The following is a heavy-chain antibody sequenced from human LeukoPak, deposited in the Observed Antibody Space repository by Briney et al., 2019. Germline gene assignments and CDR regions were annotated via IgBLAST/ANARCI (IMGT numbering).Heavy chain of an antibody. CDR3: ARDPNYDFWSKGGIDP. Sequence: PGGSLRLSCAASGFTFSSYGMHWVRQAPGKGLEWVSVIYSGGSTYYADSVKGRFTISRDNSKNTLYLQMNSLRAEDTAVYYCARDPNYDFWSKGGIDPWGQGTLVTVSS. CDR2: IYSGGST. V-gene: IGHV3-53*01. J-gene: IGHJ5*02. D-gene: IGHD3-3*01. CDR1: GFTFSSYG.